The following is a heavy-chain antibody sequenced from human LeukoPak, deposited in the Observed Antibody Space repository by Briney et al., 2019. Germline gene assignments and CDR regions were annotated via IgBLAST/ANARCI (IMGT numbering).Heavy chain of an antibody. CDR3: ARGLWFGEKGDY. J-gene: IGHJ4*02. D-gene: IGHD3-10*01. Sequence: PGGSLRLSCAASGFNISDFWMTWVRQAPGKGLEWVSYISSSSSTMYYADSVKGRFTISRDNAKNSLYLQMNSLRAEDTAVYYCARGLWFGEKGDYRGQGTLVTVSS. CDR2: ISSSSSTM. V-gene: IGHV3-48*04. CDR1: GFNISDFW.